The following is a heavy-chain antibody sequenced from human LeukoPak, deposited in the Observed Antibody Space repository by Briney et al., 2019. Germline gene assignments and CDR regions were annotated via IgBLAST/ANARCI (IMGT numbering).Heavy chain of an antibody. CDR3: ARDYYDSSGYLWY. J-gene: IGHJ4*02. Sequence: PGRSLRLSCAASGFTFSSYAMHWVRQAPGKGLEWVAVISYDGSNKYYADSVKGRFTISRDNSKNTLYLQMNSLRAEDTAVYYCARDYYDSSGYLWYWGQGTLVTVSS. CDR2: ISYDGSNK. CDR1: GFTFSSYA. V-gene: IGHV3-30-3*01. D-gene: IGHD3-22*01.